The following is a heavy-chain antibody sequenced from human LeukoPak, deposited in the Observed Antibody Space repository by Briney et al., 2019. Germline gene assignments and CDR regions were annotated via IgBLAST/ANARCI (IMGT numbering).Heavy chain of an antibody. Sequence: GGSLRLSCTASGFTFNTYPMHWVRQAPGKGLVWVSRVYSDGSDSRHADSMKGRFTISRDNAKNTLYLQMNSLRVEDTAVYYCTRGANWAFDYWGQGTLVTVSS. CDR1: GFTFNTYP. CDR3: TRGANWAFDY. V-gene: IGHV3-74*01. J-gene: IGHJ4*02. D-gene: IGHD1-1*01. CDR2: VYSDGSDS.